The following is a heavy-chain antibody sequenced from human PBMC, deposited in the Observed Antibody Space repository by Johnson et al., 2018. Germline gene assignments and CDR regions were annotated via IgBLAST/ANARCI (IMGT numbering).Heavy chain of an antibody. Sequence: EVQLLETGGGLVQPGRSLRLSCAASGFTFDDYAMHWVRQAPGKGLEWVSGISWNSGSVAYAGSVKGRFTISRDNTESSLYLKMNSVRAEDTALYYCAKDLVDEPAAVIGGMEVWGQGTTVTVSS. CDR2: ISWNSGSV. D-gene: IGHD2-2*01. J-gene: IGHJ6*02. CDR1: GFTFDDYA. CDR3: AKDLVDEPAAVIGGMEV. V-gene: IGHV3-9*01.